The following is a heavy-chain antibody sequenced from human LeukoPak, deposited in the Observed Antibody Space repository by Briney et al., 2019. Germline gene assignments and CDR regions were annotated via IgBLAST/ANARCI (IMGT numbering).Heavy chain of an antibody. D-gene: IGHD3-10*01. CDR1: DGSIGAYY. Sequence: PSETLSLTCTVSDGSIGAYYWSWIRQPPGKGLEWIGHISSSGTTNFNPSLNSRASISINTSMNQFSLKLRSVTAADTAIYFCARRGGSVSYLFDYGGQGALVAVSS. V-gene: IGHV4-59*08. J-gene: IGHJ4*02. CDR3: ARRGGSVSYLFDY. CDR2: ISSSGTT.